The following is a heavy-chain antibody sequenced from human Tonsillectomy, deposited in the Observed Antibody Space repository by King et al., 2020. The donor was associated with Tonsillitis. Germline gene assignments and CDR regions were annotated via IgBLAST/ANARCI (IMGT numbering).Heavy chain of an antibody. J-gene: IGHJ4*02. CDR3: VGPSHSTPDY. V-gene: IGHV3-7*03. CDR2: TKQDGSDN. D-gene: IGHD2-21*01. Sequence: VQLVESGGGLIQPGGSLRLSCAASGFAFGDFWMTWVRQAPGKGPEWVANTKQDGSDNFYVDSVRGRFSISRDNARKTLYLQMNSLRAEDTAVYYCVGPSHSTPDYWGQGTLVTVSS. CDR1: GFAFGDFW.